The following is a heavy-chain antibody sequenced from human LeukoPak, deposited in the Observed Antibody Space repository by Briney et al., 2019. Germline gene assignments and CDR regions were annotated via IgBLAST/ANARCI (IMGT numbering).Heavy chain of an antibody. J-gene: IGHJ4*02. Sequence: GGSLRLSCAASGFTFSSYGMHWVRQAPGKGLEWVAVISYDGSTKFHAYSVKGRFTISRDSSQNKLYLQMNSLSAEDTAVYYCAKKRDLLTDYSALDYWGQGTLVTVSS. CDR1: GFTFSSYG. CDR3: AKKRDLLTDYSALDY. D-gene: IGHD3-9*01. V-gene: IGHV3-30*18. CDR2: ISYDGSTK.